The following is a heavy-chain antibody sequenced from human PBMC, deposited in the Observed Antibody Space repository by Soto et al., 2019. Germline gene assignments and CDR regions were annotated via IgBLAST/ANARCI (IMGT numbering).Heavy chain of an antibody. CDR1: GCSISSGNYY. J-gene: IGHJ4*01. CDR2: ISYSGST. Sequence: SDTPSLTFTVSGCSISSGNYYWSWILQPPGKGLEWIGFISYSGSTYYSLSLKSRVTISVDTSKNQFSLNLSFVTAADTAVYYCATMGTPATGLYFFDYWGQGTLFTVSS. D-gene: IGHD5-18*01. CDR3: ATMGTPATGLYFFDY. V-gene: IGHV4-30-4*02.